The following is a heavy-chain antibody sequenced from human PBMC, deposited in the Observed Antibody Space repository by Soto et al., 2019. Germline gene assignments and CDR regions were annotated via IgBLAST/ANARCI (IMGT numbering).Heavy chain of an antibody. CDR1: GYTFTNYG. J-gene: IGHJ6*02. Sequence: ASVKVSCKASGYTFTNYGITWVRQAPGQGLEWMGWITASNGNANYAREIQGRLTLTRDTSTNTASMELRSLRSDDTAVYYCARGASCSSTSSYDNFHYGLAVWGQGTTVTVSS. CDR3: ARGASCSSTSSYDNFHYGLAV. CDR2: ITASNGNA. D-gene: IGHD2-2*01. V-gene: IGHV1-18*01.